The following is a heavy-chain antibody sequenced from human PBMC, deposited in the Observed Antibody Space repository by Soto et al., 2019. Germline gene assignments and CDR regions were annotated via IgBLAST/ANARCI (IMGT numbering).Heavy chain of an antibody. D-gene: IGHD1-26*01. Sequence: EVQLLESGGGLVQPGGSLRLSCAASGFTFSSYAMSWVRQAPGKGLEWVASISGSGSTYADSVKGRFTISRDNSKNTLYLQMNSLRSEDTAVYNCARTQWDRGGLMKRGRFDSWGQGTLVTVSS. J-gene: IGHJ4*02. CDR2: ISGSGST. CDR3: ARTQWDRGGLMKRGRFDS. V-gene: IGHV3-23*01. CDR1: GFTFSSYA.